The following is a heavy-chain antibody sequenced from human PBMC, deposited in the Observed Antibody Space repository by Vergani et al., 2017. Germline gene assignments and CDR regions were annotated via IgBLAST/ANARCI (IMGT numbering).Heavy chain of an antibody. CDR3: ARSQGDYWYFDL. D-gene: IGHD2-21*01. V-gene: IGHV4-38-2*01. CDR2: IHNRGET. Sequence: QVRLEESGPGLVKPPETLSLTCSVPGYSIGSGFYWAWIRQSPGEGFQWLTSIHNRGETYHNPSLKSRVSVSLDTSKNRFSLNLTSVTATDTAVYYCARSQGDYWYFDLWGPGSLITVSS. J-gene: IGHJ2*01. CDR1: GYSIGSGFY.